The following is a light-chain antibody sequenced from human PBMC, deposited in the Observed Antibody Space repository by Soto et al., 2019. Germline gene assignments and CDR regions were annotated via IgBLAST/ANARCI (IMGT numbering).Light chain of an antibody. Sequence: DIQMTQSPSTLSASVGDSVTITCRASQSISSWLAWYQQKPGKDPKLLIYKASSLESGDPSRFSGSGSGTEFTLTISSLQPDDFATYYCQQYNSYPWTFGQGTKVEIK. CDR1: QSISSW. V-gene: IGKV1-5*03. CDR2: KAS. J-gene: IGKJ1*01. CDR3: QQYNSYPWT.